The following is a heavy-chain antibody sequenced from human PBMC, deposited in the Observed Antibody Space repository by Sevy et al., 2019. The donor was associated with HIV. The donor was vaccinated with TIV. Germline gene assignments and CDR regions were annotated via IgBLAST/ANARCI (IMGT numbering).Heavy chain of an antibody. J-gene: IGHJ5*02. D-gene: IGHD6-19*01. CDR3: ANEFPGYQYDSSGNLDT. Sequence: GGSLRLSCAASGFTFSTYAMSWVRQAPGKGLEWVSGISGSGISIYYAGSVKGRFTISRDNSKNTLILQMNSLRAEDTAIYYCANEFPGYQYDSSGNLDTWGQGRLVTVSS. V-gene: IGHV3-23*01. CDR1: GFTFSTYA. CDR2: ISGSGISI.